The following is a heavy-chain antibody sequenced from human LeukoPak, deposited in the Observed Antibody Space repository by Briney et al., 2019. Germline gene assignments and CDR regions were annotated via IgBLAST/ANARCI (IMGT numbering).Heavy chain of an antibody. V-gene: IGHV3-49*04. CDR2: IASETYGGTA. J-gene: IGHJ4*02. CDR3: TRDQTPYY. CDR1: GFTFSNAW. Sequence: GSLRLSCAASGFTFSNAWMSWVRQAPGKGLEWVGFIASETYGGTAEYAASVKGRFIISRDDSKSIAYLQMNSLKAEDTAVYYCTRDQTPYYWGQGTLVTVSS.